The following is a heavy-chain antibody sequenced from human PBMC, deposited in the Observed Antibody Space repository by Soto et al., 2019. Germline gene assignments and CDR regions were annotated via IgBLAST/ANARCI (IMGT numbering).Heavy chain of an antibody. J-gene: IGHJ4*02. V-gene: IGHV3-23*01. CDR2: IYGAASGI. CDR1: GFSFHDYT. Sequence: EVHLLESGGDLVRPGGSLRLSCAASGFSFHDYTMNWVRQAPGKGLEWVSGIYGAASGIYYADSVKGRFTISRHNSRNTVYLQRNNLRAEDTAVYYCAKDRHPDGVWDIDWWGQGARVTVSS. CDR3: AKDRHPDGVWDIDW. D-gene: IGHD4-17*01.